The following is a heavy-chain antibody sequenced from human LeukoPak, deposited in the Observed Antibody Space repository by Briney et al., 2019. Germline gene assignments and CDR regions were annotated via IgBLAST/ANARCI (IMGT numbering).Heavy chain of an antibody. CDR1: GYPFTTYG. V-gene: IGHV1-18*01. D-gene: IGHD1-7*01. CDR2: TKTNNDNT. CDR3: ARDSNYAPDY. Sequence: AAVKVSCKASGYPFTTYGISWVRQPHGQGLEWMGWTKTNNDNTKYAQRFQGRVTVTTDTSTSTAYMELRSLRSDDTAVYYCARDSNYAPDYWGQGTLVTVSS. J-gene: IGHJ4*02.